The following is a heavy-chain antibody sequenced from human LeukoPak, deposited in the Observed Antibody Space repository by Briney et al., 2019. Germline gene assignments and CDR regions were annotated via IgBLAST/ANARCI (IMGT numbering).Heavy chain of an antibody. CDR2: ISGRGGST. CDR1: VFTFSSYA. Sequence: GGSLRLSCAASVFTFSSYAMSWVRQAPGKGVERGSAISGRGGSTYYAHSVKGRFTISRDNSKSTLYLQMNSLRAEDTAVYYCAKDYLLGYCSGGSCYFDAFDIWGQGTMVTVSS. CDR3: AKDYLLGYCSGGSCYFDAFDI. V-gene: IGHV3-23*01. D-gene: IGHD2-15*01. J-gene: IGHJ3*02.